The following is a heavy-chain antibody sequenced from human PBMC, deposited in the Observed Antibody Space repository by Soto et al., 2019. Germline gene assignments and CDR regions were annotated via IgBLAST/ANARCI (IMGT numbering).Heavy chain of an antibody. J-gene: IGHJ4*02. CDR3: ATSKKGYCTNGVCYGGFDY. V-gene: IGHV3-21*01. CDR1: GFTFSSYS. D-gene: IGHD2-8*01. Sequence: GGSLRLSCAASGFTFSSYSMNWVRQAPGKGLEWVSSISSTGSYMYYADSVKGRFTISRDNPTNSLYLQMNSLRAEDTAVYYCATSKKGYCTNGVCYGGFDYWGQGTLVTVSS. CDR2: ISSTGSYM.